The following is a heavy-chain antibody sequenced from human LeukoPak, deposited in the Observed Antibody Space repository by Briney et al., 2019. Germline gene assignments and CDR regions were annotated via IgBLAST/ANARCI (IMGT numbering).Heavy chain of an antibody. Sequence: PGGSLRLSCAASGFTFSSSAMSWVRQAPGKGLEWVSAISNNGGYTYYADSVQGRFTISRDNSKSTLCLQMNSLRAEDTAVYYCARDGARPYLYYYYGMDVWGQGTTVTVSS. CDR1: GFTFSSSA. V-gene: IGHV3-23*01. D-gene: IGHD6-6*01. CDR2: ISNNGGYT. CDR3: ARDGARPYLYYYYGMDV. J-gene: IGHJ6*02.